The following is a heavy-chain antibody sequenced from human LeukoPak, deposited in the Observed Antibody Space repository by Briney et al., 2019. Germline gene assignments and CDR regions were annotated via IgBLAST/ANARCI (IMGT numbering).Heavy chain of an antibody. CDR1: GLNVSSTY. Sequence: PGGSLRLSCASSGLNVSSTYMSWVRQAPGKGREWVSTAFVGGDTYYAASVKGRFTLSKDSSRNTMFLQMHGLRPEDTAVYYCARDQLDHWGQGTLVAVSP. V-gene: IGHV3-53*01. CDR3: ARDQLDH. J-gene: IGHJ4*02. CDR2: AFVGGDT. D-gene: IGHD5-24*01.